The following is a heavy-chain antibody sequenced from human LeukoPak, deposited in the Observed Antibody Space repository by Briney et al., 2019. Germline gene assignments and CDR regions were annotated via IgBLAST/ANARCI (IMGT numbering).Heavy chain of an antibody. CDR1: GFIFSSYS. CDR3: ARQQAVAGLPYYYGLDV. CDR2: IRSSSDTI. D-gene: IGHD6-13*01. J-gene: IGHJ6*02. V-gene: IGHV3-48*01. Sequence: GGSLRLSCAASGFIFSSYSMNWVRQAPGEGLEWVSYIRSSSDTIYHADSVKGRFTISRDNAKNSLYLQMNSLRAEDTAVYFCARQQAVAGLPYYYGLDVWGQGTTVTVSS.